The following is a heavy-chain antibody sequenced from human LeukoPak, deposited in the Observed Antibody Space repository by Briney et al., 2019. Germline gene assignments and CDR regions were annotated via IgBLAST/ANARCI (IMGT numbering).Heavy chain of an antibody. CDR2: IGGSGVST. J-gene: IGHJ4*02. CDR1: GFTFHIYA. D-gene: IGHD2-2*01. V-gene: IGHV3-23*01. CDR3: AKDGGFTSTSHYFDY. Sequence: GGSLRLSCAASGFTFHIYAMSWVRQAPGKGLEWVSSIGGSGVSTYYADSVKGRFTISRDNSKNTLYLQMNSLRAEDTAVYYCAKDGGFTSTSHYFDYWGQGILVTVSS.